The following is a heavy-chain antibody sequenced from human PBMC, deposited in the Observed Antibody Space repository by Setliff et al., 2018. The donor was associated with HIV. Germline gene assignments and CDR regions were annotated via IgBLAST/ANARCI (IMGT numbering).Heavy chain of an antibody. CDR3: AKDPRAAVATICDY. D-gene: IGHD5-12*01. CDR1: GFTFNSAW. Sequence: TGGSLRLSCAASGFTFNSAWMNWVRQAPGKGLEWVSGISGSGGATYFADSVKGRFTISRDNSKNTLYLQMNSLRAEDTAVYYCAKDPRAAVATICDYWGQGTLVTVSS. CDR2: ISGSGGAT. V-gene: IGHV3-23*01. J-gene: IGHJ4*02.